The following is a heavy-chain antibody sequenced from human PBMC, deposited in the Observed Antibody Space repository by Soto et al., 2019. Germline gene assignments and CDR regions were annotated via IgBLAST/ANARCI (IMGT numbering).Heavy chain of an antibody. D-gene: IGHD4-17*01. CDR2: IYPADSQT. J-gene: IGHJ4*02. Sequence: GESLKISCQASGYSFTGSYIGWVRQAPGQGLEWMGFIYPADSQTAYSPSFQGQVFMSVDRSTNTAHLQWRSLKTSDTATYYCARPSEGDYGYWGQGTLVTVSS. CDR3: ARPSEGDYGY. CDR1: GYSFTGSY. V-gene: IGHV5-51*01.